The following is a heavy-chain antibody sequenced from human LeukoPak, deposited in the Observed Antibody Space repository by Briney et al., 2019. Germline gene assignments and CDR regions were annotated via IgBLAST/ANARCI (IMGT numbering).Heavy chain of an antibody. J-gene: IGHJ4*02. CDR2: LYWDDDE. CDR1: EFSLTTKGVR. CDR3: VYTMGRGYYDALDN. Sequence: SGPTLVKPTQTLMLTCTFSEFSLTTKGVRVGWIRQPPGKALEWLGFLYWDDDERYSPSLKSRLTISKDTSKNQVVLRMTNMDPVDTSTYYCVYTMGRGYYDALDNWGQGTLVTVSS. D-gene: IGHD3-22*01. V-gene: IGHV2-5*02.